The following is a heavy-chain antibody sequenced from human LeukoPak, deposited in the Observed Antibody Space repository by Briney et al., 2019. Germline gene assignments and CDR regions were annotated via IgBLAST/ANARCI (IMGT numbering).Heavy chain of an antibody. CDR2: INPNSGGT. CDR3: ARDLGLAGSSSYYYYYYMDV. D-gene: IGHD6-13*01. Sequence: GASVKVSCKASGYTFTGYYMHWVRQAPGQGLEWMGWINPNSGGTNYAQKFQGRVTMTRDTSISTAYMELSRLRSDDTAVYYCARDLGLAGSSSYYYYYYMDVWGKGTTVTVSS. J-gene: IGHJ6*03. CDR1: GYTFTGYY. V-gene: IGHV1-2*02.